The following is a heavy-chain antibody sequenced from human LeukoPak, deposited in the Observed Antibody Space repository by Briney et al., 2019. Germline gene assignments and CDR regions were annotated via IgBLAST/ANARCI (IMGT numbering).Heavy chain of an antibody. D-gene: IGHD3-22*01. J-gene: IGHJ3*02. V-gene: IGHV3-74*01. Sequence: TGGSLRLSCAASGFTFSSYWMHWVRHAPGKGLVWVSRINSDGSSTNYADSVKGRFTISRDNAKNTLYLQMNSLRAEDTAVYYCAAYYYDSSGYYHDGFHIWGQGTMVTVSS. CDR1: GFTFSSYW. CDR3: AAYYYDSSGYYHDGFHI. CDR2: INSDGSST.